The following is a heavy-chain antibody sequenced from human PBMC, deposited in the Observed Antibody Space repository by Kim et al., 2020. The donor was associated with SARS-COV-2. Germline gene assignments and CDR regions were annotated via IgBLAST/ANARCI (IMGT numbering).Heavy chain of an antibody. J-gene: IGHJ4*02. V-gene: IGHV3-49*03. CDR2: IRSEAYGGST. CDR1: GLTFGDYA. CDR3: TTDGRGITFNYDYSAYYPLDY. Sequence: GGSLRLSCTASGLTFGDYAMSWFRQAPGKGLEWVGFIRSEAYGGSTEYAASVKGRFTISRDDSKSIAYLHLSSLKTEDTAVYYCTTDGRGITFNYDYSAYYPLDYWGQGTLVTVSS. D-gene: IGHD3-22*01.